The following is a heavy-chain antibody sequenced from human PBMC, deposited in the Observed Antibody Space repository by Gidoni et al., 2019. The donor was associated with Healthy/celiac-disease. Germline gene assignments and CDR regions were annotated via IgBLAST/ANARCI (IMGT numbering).Heavy chain of an antibody. Sequence: QVQLVQSGAEVKKPGASVKVSCKASGYTFTSYAMHWVRQAPGQRLEWMGWINAGNGNTKYSQKFQGRVTITRDTSASTAYMELSSLRSEDTAVYYCARGNWGSGSPRWYYGMDVWGQGTTVTVSS. CDR1: GYTFTSYA. CDR3: ARGNWGSGSPRWYYGMDV. D-gene: IGHD5-12*01. V-gene: IGHV1-3*01. CDR2: INAGNGNT. J-gene: IGHJ6*02.